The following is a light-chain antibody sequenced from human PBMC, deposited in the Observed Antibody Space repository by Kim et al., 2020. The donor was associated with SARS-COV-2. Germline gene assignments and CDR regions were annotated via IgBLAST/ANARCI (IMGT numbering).Light chain of an antibody. CDR2: DVS. V-gene: IGLV2-11*01. Sequence: QSALTQPPSGSGSLGQSVTISCTGTSGDVGGYNSVSWYQDHPGKAPKLLIYDVSKRPSGVPDRFSGSKSGNTASLTISGLQAEDESDYYCCSYAGTYTLVFGGGTKVTVL. CDR3: CSYAGTYTLV. J-gene: IGLJ2*01. CDR1: SGDVGGYNS.